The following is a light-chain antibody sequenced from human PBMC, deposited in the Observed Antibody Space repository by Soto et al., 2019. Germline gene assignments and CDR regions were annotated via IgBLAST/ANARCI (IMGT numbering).Light chain of an antibody. CDR2: AAS. CDR1: QSISSY. V-gene: IGKV1-39*01. J-gene: IGKJ1*01. CDR3: QQSYSTPRT. Sequence: DIQMTQSPSSLSASVADRVTITCRASQSISSYLNRYQQKRGKAPKXXSYAASSLQSGVPSRFSGSGSGTDFTLTISSLKPEDFETYYCQQSYSTPRTFGQGTKVDIK.